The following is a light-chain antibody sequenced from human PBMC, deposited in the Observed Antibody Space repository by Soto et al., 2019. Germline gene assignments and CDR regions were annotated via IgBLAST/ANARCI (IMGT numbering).Light chain of an antibody. CDR1: QSISSY. CDR2: AAS. CDR3: QQYTGYSQWT. Sequence: DIQMTQSPSSLSASVGDRVTITCRASQSISSYLNWYQQKPGKAPKLLIYAASSLQSGVPSRFSGSGSGTDFTLTISSLQPEDFVTYYCQQYTGYSQWTFGPGTKVEIK. J-gene: IGKJ1*01. V-gene: IGKV1-39*01.